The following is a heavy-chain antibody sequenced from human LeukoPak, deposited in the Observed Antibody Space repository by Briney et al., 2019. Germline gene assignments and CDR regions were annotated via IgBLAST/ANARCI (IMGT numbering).Heavy chain of an antibody. J-gene: IGHJ4*02. V-gene: IGHV3-23*01. CDR2: ITGSGDRT. CDR3: TKGDSSTVHLLTGH. CDR1: GFTFSSYA. D-gene: IGHD3-9*01. Sequence: GGSLRLSCAASGFTFSSYAVSWVRQAPGKGLEWVTAITGSGDRTYYADSVQGRFTISRDNSKNTLYLQMNSLRAEDTAVYYCTKGDSSTVHLLTGHWGQGTLVTVSS.